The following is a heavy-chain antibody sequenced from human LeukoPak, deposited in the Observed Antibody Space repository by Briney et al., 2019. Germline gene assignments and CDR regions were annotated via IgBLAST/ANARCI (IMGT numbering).Heavy chain of an antibody. CDR1: GGSFSGYY. D-gene: IGHD5-12*01. Sequence: PSETLSLTCAVYGGSFSGYYWSWIRQPPGKGLEWIGEINHSGSTNSNPSLKSRVTMSVDTSKNQFSLKLSSVTAADTAVYYCARALPARGYSGYGVDYWGQGTLVTVSS. J-gene: IGHJ4*02. CDR3: ARALPARGYSGYGVDY. V-gene: IGHV4-34*01. CDR2: INHSGST.